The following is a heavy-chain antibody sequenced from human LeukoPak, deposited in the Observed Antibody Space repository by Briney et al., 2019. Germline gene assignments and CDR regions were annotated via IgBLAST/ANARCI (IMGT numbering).Heavy chain of an antibody. CDR1: GYIFTGYY. V-gene: IGHV1-2*02. J-gene: IGHJ4*02. Sequence: VSVKVSCKASGYIFTGYYMHWVRQAPGQGLEWMAWINPDSGDTKYAQNFEGKVAVTTDTSLSTAYMELSRLRSDDTAVYYCVKVAAGLLGTWGQGTLVTVSS. CDR3: VKVAAGLLGT. CDR2: INPDSGDT. D-gene: IGHD6-13*01.